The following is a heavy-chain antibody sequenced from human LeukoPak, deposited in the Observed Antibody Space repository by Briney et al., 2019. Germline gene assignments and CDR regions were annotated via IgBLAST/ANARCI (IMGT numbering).Heavy chain of an antibody. CDR1: GYTFISYG. CDR3: ARVHPSQGYRSITMIVDRQTPRFDP. V-gene: IGHV1-18*01. J-gene: IGHJ5*02. Sequence: GASVKVSCKASGYTFISYGITWVRQAPGQGLEWMGWISAYNGNTNYAQRLQGRVTMTTDTSTSTAYMELRSLRSDDTAVYYCARVHPSQGYRSITMIVDRQTPRFDPWGQGTLVTVSS. CDR2: ISAYNGNT. D-gene: IGHD3-22*01.